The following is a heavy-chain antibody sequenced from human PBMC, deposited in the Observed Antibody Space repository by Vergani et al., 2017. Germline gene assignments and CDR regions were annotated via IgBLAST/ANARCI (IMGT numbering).Heavy chain of an antibody. V-gene: IGHV3-48*01. Sequence: EVQLVESGGGLVQPGGSLRLSCAASGFTFSTYNMNWVRQAPGKGLEWVSYISSSSSTIYYAESVKGRFTISRDNAKNSLYLQMNRLRAEDTAVYYCARAAYYYDSGGYYSVVDYWGQGTLVTVSS. D-gene: IGHD3-22*01. CDR2: ISSSSSTI. CDR3: ARAAYYYDSGGYYSVVDY. J-gene: IGHJ4*02. CDR1: GFTFSTYN.